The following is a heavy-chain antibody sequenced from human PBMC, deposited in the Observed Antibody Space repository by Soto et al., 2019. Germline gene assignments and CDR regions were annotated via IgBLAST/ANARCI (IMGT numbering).Heavy chain of an antibody. V-gene: IGHV4-31*02. D-gene: IGHD3-10*01. CDR3: ARAVGITMAERFYYGMDV. CDR2: IYYSGST. Sequence: PSETLSLTCAVSGGSITSSSYSWGWVRQPPGKGLEWIGYIYYSGSTYYNPSLKSRVTISVDTSKNQFSLKLSSVTAADTAVYYCARAVGITMAERFYYGMDVWGQGTTVTVSS. CDR1: GGSITSSSYS. J-gene: IGHJ6*02.